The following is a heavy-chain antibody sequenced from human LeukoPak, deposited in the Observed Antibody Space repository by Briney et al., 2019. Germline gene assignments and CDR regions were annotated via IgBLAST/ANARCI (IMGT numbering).Heavy chain of an antibody. CDR1: GGTFSSYA. D-gene: IGHD6-13*01. Sequence: SVKVSCKASGGTFSSYAISWVRQAPGQGLEWMGGIIPIFGTANYAQKFQGGVTITTDESTSTAYMELSSLRSEDTAVYYCARVRIAAAGHFDYWGQGTLVTVSS. J-gene: IGHJ4*02. CDR3: ARVRIAAAGHFDY. CDR2: IIPIFGTA. V-gene: IGHV1-69*05.